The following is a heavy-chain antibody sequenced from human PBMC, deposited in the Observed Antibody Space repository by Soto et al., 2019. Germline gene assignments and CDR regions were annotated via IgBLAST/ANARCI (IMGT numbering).Heavy chain of an antibody. V-gene: IGHV3-11*01. Sequence: GGSLRLSCAASGFTFSYYYMNWIRQAPGKGLEWVSYISSGAITIYYADSVKGRFTISRDNAKNSLYLQMNSLRAEDTAVYYCAGQYSSSSVEFWGQGTLVTVS. CDR3: AGQYSSSSVEF. D-gene: IGHD6-6*01. CDR1: GFTFSYYY. CDR2: ISSGAITI. J-gene: IGHJ4*02.